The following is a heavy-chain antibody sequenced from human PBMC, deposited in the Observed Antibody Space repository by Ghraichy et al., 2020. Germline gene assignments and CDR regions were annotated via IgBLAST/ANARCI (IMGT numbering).Heavy chain of an antibody. CDR3: ARDEDGRSGFDY. CDR2: GYYSGES. CDR1: GGSISTYN. V-gene: IGHV4-59*01. D-gene: IGHD1-26*01. Sequence: SETLSLTCTVSGGSISTYNWHWIRQSPGKALEWIGSGYYSGESNYDSSLKSRVTISVDTSKNQFSLKLTSVTAADTAVYYCARDEDGRSGFDYWGQGTTVTVSS. J-gene: IGHJ4*02.